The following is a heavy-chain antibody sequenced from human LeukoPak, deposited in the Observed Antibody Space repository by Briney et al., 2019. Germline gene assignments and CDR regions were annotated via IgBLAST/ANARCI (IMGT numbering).Heavy chain of an antibody. D-gene: IGHD2-2*01. J-gene: IGHJ5*02. CDR1: GGSFSNSLYY. V-gene: IGHV4-61*01. CDR2: IYYNGDT. CDR3: ARRLTQYDCFDP. Sequence: SETLSLTCTVSGGSFSNSLYYWSWIRQPPGKGLEWIGYIYYNGDTNYNPSLKSRVIISIDTSSNQFSLRLNSMTPENTAVYYCARRLTQYDCFDPWGQGILVTVSS.